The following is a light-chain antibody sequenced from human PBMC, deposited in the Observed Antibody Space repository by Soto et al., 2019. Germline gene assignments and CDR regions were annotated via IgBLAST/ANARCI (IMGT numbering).Light chain of an antibody. V-gene: IGKV3-20*01. CDR2: GAS. CDR3: QHYGTSLYT. J-gene: IGKJ2*01. CDR1: QIISSTY. Sequence: DIVLTQSPGTLSLSPGERATLSCRASQIISSTYVGWYQQKPGQAPRLLNYGASSRATGIPDRFSGSGSGTDFNLTISSLEPDDFAVYYCQHYGTSLYTFGHGTQLEIK.